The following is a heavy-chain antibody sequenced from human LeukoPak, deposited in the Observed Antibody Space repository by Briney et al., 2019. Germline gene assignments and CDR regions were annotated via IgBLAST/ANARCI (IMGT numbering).Heavy chain of an antibody. J-gene: IGHJ2*01. CDR1: GGSISSYY. V-gene: IGHV4-59*01. CDR3: ARRAVAGAYWYFDL. CDR2: IYYSGST. D-gene: IGHD6-19*01. Sequence: SETLSLTCTVSGGSISSYYWSWIRHPPGKGLEWIGYIYYSGSTNYNPSLKSRVTISVDTSKNQFSLKLSSVTAADTAVYYCARRAVAGAYWYFDLWGRGTLVTVSS.